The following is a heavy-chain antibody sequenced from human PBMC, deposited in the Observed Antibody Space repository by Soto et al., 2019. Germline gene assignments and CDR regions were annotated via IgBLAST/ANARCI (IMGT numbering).Heavy chain of an antibody. CDR2: ISYDGSNK. Sequence: GGSLRLSCAASGFTFSSYGMYWVRQAPGKGLEWVAVISYDGSNKYYADSVKGRFTISRDNSKNTLYLQMNSLRAEDTAVYYCAKDDYPKNYYYYGMDVWGQGTTVTVSS. V-gene: IGHV3-30*18. CDR1: GFTFSSYG. J-gene: IGHJ6*02. CDR3: AKDDYPKNYYYYGMDV. D-gene: IGHD4-17*01.